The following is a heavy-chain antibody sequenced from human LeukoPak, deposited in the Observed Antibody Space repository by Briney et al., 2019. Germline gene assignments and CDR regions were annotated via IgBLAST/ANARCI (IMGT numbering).Heavy chain of an antibody. CDR1: GGSISNYY. J-gene: IGHJ4*02. CDR3: ERGSGGLDY. CDR2: IYYSGST. V-gene: IGHV4-59*01. D-gene: IGHD1-26*01. Sequence: SETLSLTCTVSGGSISNYYWGWIRQPPGKGLEWIGYIYYSGSTNYNPSLKSRVTISVDTSKNQFSLKLRSVTAADTAAYYSERGSGGLDYWGQGTLVTVSS.